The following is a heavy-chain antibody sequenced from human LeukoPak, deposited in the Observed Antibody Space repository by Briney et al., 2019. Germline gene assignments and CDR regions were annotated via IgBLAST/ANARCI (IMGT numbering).Heavy chain of an antibody. CDR2: INHSGST. CDR3: ASAVDSSGWYDY. CDR1: GGSFSGYY. Sequence: SETLSLTCAVYGGSFSGYYWSWTRQPPGKGLEWIGEINHSGSTNYNPSLKSRVTISVDTSKNQFSLKLSSVTAADTAVYYCASAVDSSGWYDYWGQGTLVTVSS. V-gene: IGHV4-34*01. D-gene: IGHD6-19*01. J-gene: IGHJ4*02.